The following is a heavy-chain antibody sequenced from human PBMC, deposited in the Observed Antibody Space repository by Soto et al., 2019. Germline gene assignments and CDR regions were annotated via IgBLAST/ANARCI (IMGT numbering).Heavy chain of an antibody. CDR1: YYTFTKYG. J-gene: IGHJ4*02. CDR3: AVLCDRTSCFDS. Sequence: SVKVSFKTSYYTFTKYGINWVRQAPGQGLEWMGWISGDNGKTKNAQRLQGRLTITTDTSTSKAYMDLRSLRSDDTAVYYCAVLCDRTSCFDSWGQGTLVTVYS. D-gene: IGHD2-2*01. V-gene: IGHV1-18*01. CDR2: ISGDNGKT.